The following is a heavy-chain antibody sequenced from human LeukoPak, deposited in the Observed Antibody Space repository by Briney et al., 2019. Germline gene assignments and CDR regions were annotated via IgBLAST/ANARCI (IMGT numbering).Heavy chain of an antibody. D-gene: IGHD2-15*01. CDR3: ARDLDIVVVAAALRHYGLDV. CDR2: ISAFNANT. CDR1: GYTFTSYG. V-gene: IGHV1-18*01. J-gene: IGHJ6*02. Sequence: AAVKVSCKASGYTFTSYGMSGVRQAPGQGLEWMGWISAFNANTNYAQKFQGRVTMTPHTSTSTVYMDLRNLRSDDTAVYYCARDLDIVVVAAALRHYGLDVWGQGTTVTVSS.